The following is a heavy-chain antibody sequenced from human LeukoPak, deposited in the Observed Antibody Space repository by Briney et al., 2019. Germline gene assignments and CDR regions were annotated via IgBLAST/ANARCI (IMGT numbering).Heavy chain of an antibody. V-gene: IGHV4-59*01. Sequence: SEALSLTCTVSGGSISSYYWSWIRQTPGKGLEWIGYIYYSGSTNFNPSLKSRVTISVDTSKNQFSLKMSSVTAADTAVYYCARGGGNVGYYFDNWGQGILVTVSS. D-gene: IGHD4-23*01. CDR2: IYYSGST. CDR1: GGSISSYY. CDR3: ARGGGNVGYYFDN. J-gene: IGHJ4*02.